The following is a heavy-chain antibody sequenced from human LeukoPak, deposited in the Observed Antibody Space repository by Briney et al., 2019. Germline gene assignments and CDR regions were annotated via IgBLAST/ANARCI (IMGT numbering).Heavy chain of an antibody. Sequence: ASVKVSCKASGYTFTSYGISWVREAPGQGLEGMGWISAYSGNTNYAQKLQGRVTMTTDTSTSTAYMELRSLRSDDTAFYYCAREGGNVLLWFGEFEVWGQGTLVTVSS. J-gene: IGHJ4*02. CDR3: AREGGNVLLWFGEFEV. V-gene: IGHV1-18*01. CDR2: ISAYSGNT. D-gene: IGHD3-10*01. CDR1: GYTFTSYG.